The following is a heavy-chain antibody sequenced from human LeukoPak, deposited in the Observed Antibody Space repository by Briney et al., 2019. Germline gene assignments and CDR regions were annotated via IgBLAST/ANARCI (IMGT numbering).Heavy chain of an antibody. J-gene: IGHJ4*02. CDR1: GFTFSSYA. CDR3: ARDQGYTFDY. V-gene: IGHV3-30*04. CDR2: ISYDGSNK. Sequence: GRSLRLSCAASGFTFSSYAMHWVRQAPGKGLEWVAAISYDGSNKYYADSVKGRFTISRGNSKNTLYLQTNSLRAEDTAVYYCARDQGYTFDYWGQGTLVTVSS. D-gene: IGHD5-24*01.